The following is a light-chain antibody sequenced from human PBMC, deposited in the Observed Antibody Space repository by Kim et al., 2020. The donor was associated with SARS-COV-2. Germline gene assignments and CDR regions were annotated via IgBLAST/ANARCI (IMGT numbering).Light chain of an antibody. CDR3: QQYGDLPLT. CDR2: DAS. J-gene: IGKJ4*01. Sequence: YPGVRAPLSCRASESVRSSFLALYQQKPGQAPRLLIYDASSRASGIADRFSGRGSGTDFTLTISRLQPEDSAVYYCQQYGDLPLTFGGGTKVDIK. V-gene: IGKV3-20*01. CDR1: ESVRSSF.